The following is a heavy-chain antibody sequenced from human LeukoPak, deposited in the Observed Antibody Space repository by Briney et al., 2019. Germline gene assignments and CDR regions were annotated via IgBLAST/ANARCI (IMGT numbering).Heavy chain of an antibody. CDR1: GLSFSSYA. CDR3: ASRFRD. J-gene: IGHJ4*02. Sequence: GGSLRLSCAASGLSFSSYAMHWVRQAPGKGLEWVSFIRDDAKTINYADSVQGRFTISRDNAKNTMYLQMNSLRAEDTAVYYCASRFRDGGQGRLV. CDR2: IRDDAKTI. V-gene: IGHV3-48*03. D-gene: IGHD3-16*01.